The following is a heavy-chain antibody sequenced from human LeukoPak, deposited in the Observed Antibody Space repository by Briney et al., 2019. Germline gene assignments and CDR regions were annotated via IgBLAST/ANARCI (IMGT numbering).Heavy chain of an antibody. CDR2: IKSKTDGGTT. V-gene: IGHV3-15*01. Sequence: GGSLRLSCAASGFTFSSYAMHWVRQAPGKGLEWVGRIKSKTDGGTTDYAAPVKGRFTISRDDSKNTLYLQMNSLKTEDTAVYYCTTVYYYDSSGLFDWGQGTLVTVSS. D-gene: IGHD3-22*01. CDR1: GFTFSSYA. J-gene: IGHJ4*02. CDR3: TTVYYYDSSGLFD.